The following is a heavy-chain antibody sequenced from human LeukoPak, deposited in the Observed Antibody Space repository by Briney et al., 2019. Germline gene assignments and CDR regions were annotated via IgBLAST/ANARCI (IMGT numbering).Heavy chain of an antibody. J-gene: IGHJ5*02. CDR2: IHPGKYER. V-gene: IGHV5-51*01. Sequence: GDSLKISCKASGYRFTSYWIGWVRQMPGKGLEWMGVIHPGKYERSYSPSFEGQVTISADKSISTAYMQWSSLKASDTAMYYCARRTDSGWKWFDPWGQGTLVTVSS. D-gene: IGHD6-25*01. CDR1: GYRFTSYW. CDR3: ARRTDSGWKWFDP.